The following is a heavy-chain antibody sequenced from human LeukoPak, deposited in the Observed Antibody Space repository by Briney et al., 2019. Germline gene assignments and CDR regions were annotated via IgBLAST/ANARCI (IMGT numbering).Heavy chain of an antibody. CDR3: ARGPSVVYTAMVYYFDY. V-gene: IGHV3-21*01. CDR2: ITSSSSYI. J-gene: IGHJ4*02. CDR1: GFTFSSYT. Sequence: GGSLRLSCAASGFTFSSYTMNWVRQAPGKGLEWVSSITSSSSYIYYADSVMGRFTISRDNANNSLYLQMNSLRVEDTAVYYCARGPSVVYTAMVYYFDYWGQGTLVTVSS. D-gene: IGHD5-18*01.